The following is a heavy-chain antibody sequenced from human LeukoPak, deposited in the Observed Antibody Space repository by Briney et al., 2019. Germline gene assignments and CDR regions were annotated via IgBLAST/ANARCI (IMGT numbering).Heavy chain of an antibody. Sequence: SETLSLTCTVSGDSISSYSWSWIRQPPGEGLEWIGYIYHSGSANYSPSLKSRLTMSADTSKNQFSLKLSSVTAADTAVYYCARRYCSGGYCYSDYWGQGTLVTVSP. D-gene: IGHD2-15*01. V-gene: IGHV4-59*08. CDR2: IYHSGSA. CDR3: ARRYCSGGYCYSDY. CDR1: GDSISSYS. J-gene: IGHJ4*02.